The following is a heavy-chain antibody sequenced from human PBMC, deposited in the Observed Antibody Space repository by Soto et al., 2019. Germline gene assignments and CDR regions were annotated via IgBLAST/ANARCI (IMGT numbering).Heavy chain of an antibody. CDR1: GGSISSGDYY. Sequence: QVQLQESGPGLVKPSQTLSLTCTVSGGSISSGDYYWSWIRQPPGKGLEWIGYIYYSGSTYYNPSLKRRVTISVDTSKNQFSLKLSSVTAADTAVYYCAREEGDYTNFNWFDPWGQGTLVTVSS. J-gene: IGHJ5*02. CDR3: AREEGDYTNFNWFDP. D-gene: IGHD4-4*01. V-gene: IGHV4-30-4*01. CDR2: IYYSGST.